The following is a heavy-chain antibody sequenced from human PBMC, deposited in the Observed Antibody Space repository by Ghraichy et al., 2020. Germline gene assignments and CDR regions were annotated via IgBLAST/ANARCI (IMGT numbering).Heavy chain of an antibody. D-gene: IGHD6-13*01. CDR3: AAHPSIAFAFDI. CDR1: GFTFSSYA. J-gene: IGHJ3*02. V-gene: IGHV3-23*01. Sequence: LSLTCAASGFTFSSYAMSWVRQAPGKGLEWVSAISGSGGSTYYADSVKGRFTISRDNSKNTLYLQMNSLRAEDTAVYYCAAHPSIAFAFDIWGQGTMVTVSS. CDR2: ISGSGGST.